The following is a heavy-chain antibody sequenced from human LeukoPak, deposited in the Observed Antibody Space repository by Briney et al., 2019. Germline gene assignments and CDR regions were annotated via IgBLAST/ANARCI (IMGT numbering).Heavy chain of an antibody. J-gene: IGHJ4*02. D-gene: IGHD6-19*01. Sequence: SETLSLTCAVSGYSISSCYYWGWIRQPPGKGLEWIGSIYHSGSTYYNPSLKSRVTISVDTSKNQFSLKLSSVTAADTAVYYCAADSSGWYLGYYFDYWGQGTLVTVSS. CDR1: GYSISSCYY. V-gene: IGHV4-38-2*01. CDR2: IYHSGST. CDR3: AADSSGWYLGYYFDY.